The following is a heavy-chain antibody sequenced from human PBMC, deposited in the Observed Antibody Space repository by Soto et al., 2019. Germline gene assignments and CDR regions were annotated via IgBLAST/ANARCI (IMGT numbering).Heavy chain of an antibody. CDR2: IYSTGSS. D-gene: IGHD3-22*01. V-gene: IGHV4-30-4*02. J-gene: IGHJ3*02. CDR3: ARDLGITMIIRGPDAFDI. CDR1: GGSISSGNYY. Sequence: SETLSLTCTVSGGSISSGNYYWSWIRQSPGKGLEWIGYIYSTGSSYYNPSLRSRVSMSVDTSKNQFSLKLSSVTAADTAVYYCARDLGITMIIRGPDAFDIWGQGTMVTVSS.